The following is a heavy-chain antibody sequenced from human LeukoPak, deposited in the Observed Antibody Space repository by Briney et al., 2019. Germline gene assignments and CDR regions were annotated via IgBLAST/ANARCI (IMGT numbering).Heavy chain of an antibody. Sequence: GGSLRLSCAASEFTFSNYWMTWVRQAPGKGLEWVANIKEDGSDKYYVDSVKGRFTISRDNAKNSLYLQMNSLRAEDTAVYYCAKDQRRSSIGGGAFDIWGQGTMVTVSS. CDR3: AKDQRRSSIGGGAFDI. CDR1: EFTFSNYW. J-gene: IGHJ3*02. D-gene: IGHD6-13*01. V-gene: IGHV3-7*03. CDR2: IKEDGSDK.